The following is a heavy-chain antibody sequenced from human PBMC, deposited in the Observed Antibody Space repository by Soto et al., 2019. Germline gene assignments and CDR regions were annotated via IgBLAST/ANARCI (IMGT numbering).Heavy chain of an antibody. CDR2: IWYDGSNK. CDR3: ARDEGESSGPPFDY. J-gene: IGHJ4*02. D-gene: IGHD6-19*01. CDR1: GLTFSNYG. Sequence: QVQLVESGGGVVQPGRSLRLSCAASGLTFSNYGMHWVRQAPGKGLEWVALIWYDGSNKYYADSVKGRFTISRDNSKNTLYLKMNSLRAEDTAVYYWARDEGESSGPPFDYWGQGTLVTVSS. V-gene: IGHV3-33*01.